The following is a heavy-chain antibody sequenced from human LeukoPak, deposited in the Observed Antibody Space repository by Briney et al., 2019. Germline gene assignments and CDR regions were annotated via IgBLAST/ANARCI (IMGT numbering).Heavy chain of an antibody. CDR1: GFTFSRSW. CDR3: AKSGGSPADY. J-gene: IGHJ4*02. Sequence: GGSLRLSCAAPGFTFSRSWMSWVRQTPGKGLEWLANIKEDGSEKYYVDSVKGRFIISRDNAKKSVYLQMNSLGAADTAVYYCAKSGGSPADYWGQGTLVTVSS. V-gene: IGHV3-7*03. D-gene: IGHD3-10*01. CDR2: IKEDGSEK.